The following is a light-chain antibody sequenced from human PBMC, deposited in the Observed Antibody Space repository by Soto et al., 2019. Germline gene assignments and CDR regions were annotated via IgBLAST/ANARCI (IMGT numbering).Light chain of an antibody. CDR2: DTN. V-gene: IGLV8-61*01. Sequence: QTVVTQEPSFSVSPGRTVTLTCGVSSGSVSTSYYPSWYQQTPGQAPRTLIDDTNSRSSGVPDRFSGSSLGNKAALTIARAHADDASDYYCALYMGSGISVFGGGTKLTVL. J-gene: IGLJ3*02. CDR3: ALYMGSGISV. CDR1: SGSVSTSYY.